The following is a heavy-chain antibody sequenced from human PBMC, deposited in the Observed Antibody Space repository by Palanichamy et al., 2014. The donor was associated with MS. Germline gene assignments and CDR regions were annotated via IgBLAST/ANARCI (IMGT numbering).Heavy chain of an antibody. D-gene: IGHD4/OR15-4a*01. CDR2: LLQWEH. J-gene: IGHJ4*02. Sequence: QVQLQESGPRTGEAFGDPSLTCTVSGGSVSSGSYYWSWIRQPREGTGVDWVYLLQWEHQLQPSLKSRVTISVDASKNQFSLKLSSVTAADTAVYYCARDCLRCSAFDYWGQGTLVTVSS. CDR1: GGSVSSGSYY. CDR3: ARDCLRCSAFDY. V-gene: IGHV4-61*01.